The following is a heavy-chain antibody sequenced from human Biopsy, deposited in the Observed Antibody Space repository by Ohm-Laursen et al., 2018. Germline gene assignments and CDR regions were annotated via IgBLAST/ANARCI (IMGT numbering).Heavy chain of an antibody. J-gene: IGHJ3*02. CDR1: GDSVTSDNYF. CDR2: KHYRGGS. CDR3: ARHVVLTKPRRAFDI. V-gene: IGHV4-39*01. Sequence: SETLSLTCPVSGDSVTSDNYFWAWIHQPPGKGLEWIGSKHYRGGSYSNPSLRSRVAMSVDTAKNQISLTLASVAAADTAVYFCARHVVLTKPRRAFDIWGQGTVVTVSS. D-gene: IGHD2-21*02.